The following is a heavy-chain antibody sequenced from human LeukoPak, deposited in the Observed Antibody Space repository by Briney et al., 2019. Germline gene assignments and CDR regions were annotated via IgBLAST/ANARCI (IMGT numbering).Heavy chain of an antibody. CDR2: IYHSGST. D-gene: IGHD3-16*01. CDR3: ARQGNFMITFG. Sequence: PSETLSLTCTVSGYSISSGYYWGWIRQPPGKGLEWIGSIYHSGSTYYNPSLKSRVTISVDTSKNQFSLKLSSVTAPDTAVYYCARQGNFMITFGGGQGTLVTVSS. V-gene: IGHV4-38-2*02. J-gene: IGHJ4*02. CDR1: GYSISSGYY.